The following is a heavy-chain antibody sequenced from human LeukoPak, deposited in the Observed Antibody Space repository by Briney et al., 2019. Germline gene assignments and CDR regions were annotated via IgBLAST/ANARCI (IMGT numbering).Heavy chain of an antibody. V-gene: IGHV1-69*10. D-gene: IGHD4-17*01. CDR1: GYTFTRYY. Sequence: ASVKVSLKGSGYTFTRYYMHWVRHAPGPGLGWMGWINPILGIANYAQKFQGRVTITADKSTSTAYMELSSLRSEDTAVYYCARDGSYGDYLYYWGQGTLVTVSS. CDR2: INPILGIA. CDR3: ARDGSYGDYLYY. J-gene: IGHJ4*02.